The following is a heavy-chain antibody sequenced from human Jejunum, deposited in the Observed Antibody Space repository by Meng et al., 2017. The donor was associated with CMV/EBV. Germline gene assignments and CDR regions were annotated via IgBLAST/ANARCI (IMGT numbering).Heavy chain of an antibody. Sequence: TVSSVGMHRVRQAQGKGLEWVAFFRFDGINKAYADSVRGRFTVSRDNSKNILYLQMNSLSVEDTALYYCAKDGGVPATMYFAFDVWGQGTLVTVSS. CDR2: FRFDGINK. CDR3: AKDGGVPATMYFAFDV. J-gene: IGHJ3*01. D-gene: IGHD5-12*01. V-gene: IGHV3-30*02. CDR1: TVSSVG.